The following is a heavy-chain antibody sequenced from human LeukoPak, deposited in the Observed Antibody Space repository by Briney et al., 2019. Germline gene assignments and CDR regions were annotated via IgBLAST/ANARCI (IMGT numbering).Heavy chain of an antibody. CDR2: MNPNSGNT. Sequence: ASVKVSCKASEYTFTSYDINWVRQATGQGLEWMGWMNPNSGNTGYAQKFQGRVTITRNTSISTAYMELSSLRSEDTAVYYCASFNYDSRGYSYDAFDIWGQGTMVTVSS. J-gene: IGHJ3*02. V-gene: IGHV1-8*03. D-gene: IGHD3-22*01. CDR1: EYTFTSYD. CDR3: ASFNYDSRGYSYDAFDI.